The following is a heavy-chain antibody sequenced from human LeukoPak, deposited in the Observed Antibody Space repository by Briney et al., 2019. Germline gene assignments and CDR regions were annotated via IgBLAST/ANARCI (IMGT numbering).Heavy chain of an antibody. Sequence: GGSLRLSCAASGFTFSSYSMNWVRQAPGKGLEWVSYISSSSSTIYYADSVKGRFTISRDNAKNSLYLQMNSLRAEDTAVYYCARVQRSYYYDSSGYYPGHAFDIWGQGTMVTVSS. J-gene: IGHJ3*02. CDR1: GFTFSSYS. CDR3: ARVQRSYYYDSSGYYPGHAFDI. CDR2: ISSSSSTI. V-gene: IGHV3-48*04. D-gene: IGHD3-22*01.